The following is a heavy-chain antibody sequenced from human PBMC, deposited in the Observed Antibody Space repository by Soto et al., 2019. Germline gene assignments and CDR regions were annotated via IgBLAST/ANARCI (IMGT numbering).Heavy chain of an antibody. CDR2: IYYSGST. J-gene: IGHJ4*02. Sequence: SETLSLTCTVSGGSISSYYWSWIRQPPGKGLEWIGYIYYSGSTNYNPSLKSRVTISVDTSKNQFSLKLSSVTAADTAVYYCARSISAYGSGSTYPAAIDYWGQGTLVTVSS. V-gene: IGHV4-59*01. CDR3: ARSISAYGSGSTYPAAIDY. CDR1: GGSISSYY. D-gene: IGHD3-10*01.